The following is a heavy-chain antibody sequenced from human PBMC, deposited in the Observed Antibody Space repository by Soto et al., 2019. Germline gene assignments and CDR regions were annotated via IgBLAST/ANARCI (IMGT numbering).Heavy chain of an antibody. J-gene: IGHJ6*01. Sequence: EVQLVESGGGLVQPGGSLRLSCAASGFTLSNYAVNWVRQAPGKGLEWVSYISSDSRYIYHGDSGKGRFTISRDNARNSVYLQMNSLRDEDTAVYYCARIKLVDFFFINVDVYDMDVW. CDR2: ISSDSRYI. CDR1: GFTLSNYA. V-gene: IGHV3-21*01. D-gene: IGHD2-15*01. CDR3: ARIKLVDFFFINVDVYDMDV.